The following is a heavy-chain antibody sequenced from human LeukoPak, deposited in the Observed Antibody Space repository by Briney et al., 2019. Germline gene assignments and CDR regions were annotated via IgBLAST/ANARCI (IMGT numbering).Heavy chain of an antibody. J-gene: IGHJ3*02. Sequence: ASVKVSCKASGYTFPSYDINWVRQATGQGLEWMGWMNPNSGNTGYAQKFQGRVTITRNTSISTAYMELSSLRSEDTAVYYCARAFTIATIFGVVHRRDAFDIWGQGTMVTVPS. V-gene: IGHV1-8*03. CDR1: GYTFPSYD. CDR2: MNPNSGNT. CDR3: ARAFTIATIFGVVHRRDAFDI. D-gene: IGHD3-3*01.